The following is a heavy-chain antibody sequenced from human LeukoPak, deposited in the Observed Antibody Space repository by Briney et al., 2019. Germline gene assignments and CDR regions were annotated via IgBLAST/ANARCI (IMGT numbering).Heavy chain of an antibody. J-gene: IGHJ4*02. V-gene: IGHV3-64D*06. CDR1: GFTFSSYA. CDR2: ISSNGGST. CDR3: ARDPDSSGWSSKDY. Sequence: PGGSLRLSCSASGFTFSSYAIHWVRQAPGKGLEYVSAISSNGGSTYHADSVRGRFTISRDNPKNTLYLQMSSLRAEDTAVYYCARDPDSSGWSSKDYWGQGILVTVSS. D-gene: IGHD6-19*01.